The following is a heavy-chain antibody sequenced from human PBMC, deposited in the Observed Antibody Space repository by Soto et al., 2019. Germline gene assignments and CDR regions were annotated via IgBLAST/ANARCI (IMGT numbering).Heavy chain of an antibody. Sequence: ASVKVSCKASGYTFTGYYMHWVRQAPGQGLEWMGWINPNSGGTNYAQKFQGWVTMTRDTSISTAYMELSRLRSDDTAVYYCAIGYCSGGSCSHVDYWGQGTLVTVS. CDR3: AIGYCSGGSCSHVDY. CDR2: INPNSGGT. D-gene: IGHD2-15*01. V-gene: IGHV1-2*04. CDR1: GYTFTGYY. J-gene: IGHJ4*02.